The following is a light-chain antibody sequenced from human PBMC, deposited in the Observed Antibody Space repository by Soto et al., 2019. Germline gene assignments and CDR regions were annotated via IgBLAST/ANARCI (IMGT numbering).Light chain of an antibody. V-gene: IGKV2-28*01. CDR2: LGS. CDR1: QSLLHSNGYNY. Sequence: EIVMTQSPLSLPVTPGDPASISCRSSQSLLHSNGYNYLDWYLQKPGQSPQLLIYLGSNRASGVPDRFSGSGSGTDFTLKRSRVEAEDVGVYYCMQALQTPTFGQGTKVEIK. CDR3: MQALQTPT. J-gene: IGKJ1*01.